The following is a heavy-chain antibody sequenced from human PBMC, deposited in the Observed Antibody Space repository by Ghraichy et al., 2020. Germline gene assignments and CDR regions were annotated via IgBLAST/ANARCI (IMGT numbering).Heavy chain of an antibody. CDR3: ARAGGSDYGDYVLDY. J-gene: IGHJ4*02. Sequence: ASVKVSCKASGYTFTGYYMHWVRQAPGQGLEWMGWINPNSGGTNYAQKFQGRVTMTRDTSISTAYMELSRLRSDDTAVYYCARAGGSDYGDYVLDYWGQGTLVTVSS. V-gene: IGHV1-2*02. CDR1: GYTFTGYY. CDR2: INPNSGGT. D-gene: IGHD4-17*01.